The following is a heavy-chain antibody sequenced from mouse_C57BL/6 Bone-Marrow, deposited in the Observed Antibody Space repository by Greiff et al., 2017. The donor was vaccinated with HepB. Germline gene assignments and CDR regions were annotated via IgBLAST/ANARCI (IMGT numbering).Heavy chain of an antibody. CDR2: IDPENGDT. J-gene: IGHJ2*01. D-gene: IGHD2-1*01. V-gene: IGHV14-4*01. CDR1: GFNIKDDY. CDR3: TLCSGKRGRDD. Sequence: EVQLQQSGAELVRPGASVKLSCTASGFNIKDDYMHWVKQRPEQGLEWLGWIDPENGDTEYASKFQGKATITADTSSNTAYLQLSSLTSEDTAVYYCTLCSGKRGRDDWGQGTTLTVSS.